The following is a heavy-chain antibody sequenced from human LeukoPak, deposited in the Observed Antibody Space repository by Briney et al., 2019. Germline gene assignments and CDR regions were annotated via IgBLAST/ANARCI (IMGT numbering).Heavy chain of an antibody. D-gene: IGHD3-22*01. CDR2: IYTSGST. Sequence: PSETLSLTCTVSGGSISSGSYYWSWIRQPAGKGLEWIGRIYTSGSTNYNPSLKSRVTISVDTSKNQFSLKLSSVTAVDTAVYYCARGYYDSSGYWFDPWGQGTLVTVSS. CDR1: GGSISSGSYY. J-gene: IGHJ5*02. CDR3: ARGYYDSSGYWFDP. V-gene: IGHV4-61*02.